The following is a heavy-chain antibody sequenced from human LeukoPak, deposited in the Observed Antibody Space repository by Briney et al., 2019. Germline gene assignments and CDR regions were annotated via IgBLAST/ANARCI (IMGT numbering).Heavy chain of an antibody. CDR2: ISWNGGRT. D-gene: IGHD3-22*01. CDR3: ARVQQYDKFDY. Sequence: GGSLRLSCAASGFTFDDYDLAWVRQAPGKGLEWVSGISWNGGRTAYADSVKGRFTISRDDAKNSLYLQLNSLRAEDTALYYCARVQQYDKFDYWGQGTLVTVSS. J-gene: IGHJ4*02. V-gene: IGHV3-20*04. CDR1: GFTFDDYD.